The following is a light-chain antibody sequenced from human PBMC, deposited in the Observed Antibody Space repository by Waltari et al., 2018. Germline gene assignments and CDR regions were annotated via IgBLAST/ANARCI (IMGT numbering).Light chain of an antibody. V-gene: IGLV7-46*01. J-gene: IGLJ2*01. CDR3: LLSYSGVRV. CDR1: TGAVTSGHY. Sequence: QAVVTQEPSLTVSPGGTVTLTCGSSTGAVTSGHYPYWFQQKPGQAPRTLIYDTHNRHSWPPARFSGSLLGGKPALTLTGALPDDEADYYCLLSYSGVRVFGGGTKLTVL. CDR2: DTH.